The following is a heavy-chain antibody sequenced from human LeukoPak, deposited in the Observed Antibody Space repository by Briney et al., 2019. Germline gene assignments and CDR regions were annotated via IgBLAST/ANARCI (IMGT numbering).Heavy chain of an antibody. V-gene: IGHV3-53*01. D-gene: IGHD2-21*02. CDR1: GFTVSSNY. CDR3: ARGYFGAVTGNYYFDY. J-gene: IGHJ4*02. Sequence: GGSLRLSCAASGFTVSSNYMSWVRQAPGKGLEWVSVIYSGGSTYYADSVKGRFTISRDNSKNTVYLQMDSLRAEDTALYYCARGYFGAVTGNYYFDYWGLGTLVTVSS. CDR2: IYSGGST.